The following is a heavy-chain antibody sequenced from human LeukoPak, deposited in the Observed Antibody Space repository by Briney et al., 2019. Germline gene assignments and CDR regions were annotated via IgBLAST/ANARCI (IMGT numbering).Heavy chain of an antibody. CDR1: GFTFSSYA. V-gene: IGHV3-23*01. Sequence: PGRSLRLSCAASGFTFSSYAMSWVRQPPGKGLEWVSGISGSAGSTHYADSVKGRFTISRDNSKNTLYLQMNSLRAEDTAVYYCAKHRENDGDSCLDDYWGQGPLVNVSS. D-gene: IGHD4-17*01. CDR3: AKHRENDGDSCLDDY. CDR2: ISGSAGST. J-gene: IGHJ4*02.